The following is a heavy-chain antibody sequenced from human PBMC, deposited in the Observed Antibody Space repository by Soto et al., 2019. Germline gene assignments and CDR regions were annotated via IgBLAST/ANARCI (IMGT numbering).Heavy chain of an antibody. Sequence: SVKVSCKASGGTFSSYTISWVRQAPGQGLEWMGRIIPILGIANYAQKFQGRVTITADKSTSTAYMELSSLRSEDTAVYYCAKGPGSFWFPKVRCCDYWGQGTLVTVSS. D-gene: IGHD6-19*01. CDR3: AKGPGSFWFPKVRCCDY. V-gene: IGHV1-69*02. CDR2: IIPILGIA. J-gene: IGHJ4*02. CDR1: GGTFSSYT.